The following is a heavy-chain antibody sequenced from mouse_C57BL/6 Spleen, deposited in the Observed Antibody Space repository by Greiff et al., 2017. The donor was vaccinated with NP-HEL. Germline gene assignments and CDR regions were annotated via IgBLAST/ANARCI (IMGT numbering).Heavy chain of an antibody. Sequence: EVHLVESGGGLVKPGGSLKLSCAASGFTFSDYGMHWVRQAPEKGLEWVAYISSGSSTIYYADTVKGRFTISRDNAKNTLFLQMTSLRSEDTAMYYCARALVVAFDYWGQGTTLTVSS. D-gene: IGHD1-1*01. CDR3: ARALVVAFDY. V-gene: IGHV5-17*01. CDR2: ISSGSSTI. J-gene: IGHJ2*01. CDR1: GFTFSDYG.